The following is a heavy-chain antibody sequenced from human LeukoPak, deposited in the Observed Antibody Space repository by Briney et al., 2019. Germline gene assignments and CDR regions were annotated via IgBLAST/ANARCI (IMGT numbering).Heavy chain of an antibody. CDR3: AGIGYSAYDLLGDF. Sequence: GGSLRLSCAASGFTFSSIAMSWVRQAPGKGLEWVSGISDSGGSTYYADSVKGRFTISRDNSKNTVYLQMNSLRAEDTAVYYCAGIGYSAYDLLGDFWGQGTLVTASS. D-gene: IGHD5-12*01. V-gene: IGHV3-23*01. CDR2: ISDSGGST. CDR1: GFTFSSIA. J-gene: IGHJ4*02.